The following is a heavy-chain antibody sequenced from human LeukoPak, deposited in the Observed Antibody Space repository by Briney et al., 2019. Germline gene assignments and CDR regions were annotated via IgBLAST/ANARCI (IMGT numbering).Heavy chain of an antibody. D-gene: IGHD6-13*01. J-gene: IGHJ4*02. Sequence: GGSLRLSCAASGFTFSSYAMSWVRQAPGKGLEWVSAITGSGGNTYYADSVKGRFTISRDNSKNTLYLQMNSLRAEDTAVYYCARSVRYSSSYYFDYWGQGTLVTVSS. V-gene: IGHV3-23*01. CDR3: ARSVRYSSSYYFDY. CDR1: GFTFSSYA. CDR2: ITGSGGNT.